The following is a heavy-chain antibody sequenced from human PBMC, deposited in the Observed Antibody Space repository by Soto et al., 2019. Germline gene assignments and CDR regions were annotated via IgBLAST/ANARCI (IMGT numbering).Heavy chain of an antibody. CDR3: AKTRGAMIYAISVYGMDV. Sequence: EVQLLESGGGVIHPGGSLRLSCAASGFSFRSFAMNWVRQAPGKGLEWVSIISGSADSTFYADSVKGRFTISRDNSKSTLYLQINSLRAEDTAVYYCAKTRGAMIYAISVYGMDVWGQGTTVTVSS. J-gene: IGHJ6*02. V-gene: IGHV3-23*01. CDR1: GFSFRSFA. CDR2: ISGSADST. D-gene: IGHD2-8*01.